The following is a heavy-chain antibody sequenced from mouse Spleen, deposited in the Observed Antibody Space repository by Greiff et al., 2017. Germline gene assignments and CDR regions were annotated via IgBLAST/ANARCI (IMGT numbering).Heavy chain of an antibody. D-gene: IGHD2-4*01. J-gene: IGHJ1*01. CDR3: ARLGDYDGNPHWYFDV. CDR2: IDPSDSYT. Sequence: QVQLQQPGAELVKPGASVKLSCKASGYTFTSYWMQWVKQRPGQGLEWIGEIDPSDSYTNYNQKFKGKATLTVDTSSSTAYMQLSSLTSEDSAVYYCARLGDYDGNPHWYFDVWGAGTTVTVSS. CDR1: GYTFTSYW. V-gene: IGHV1-50*01.